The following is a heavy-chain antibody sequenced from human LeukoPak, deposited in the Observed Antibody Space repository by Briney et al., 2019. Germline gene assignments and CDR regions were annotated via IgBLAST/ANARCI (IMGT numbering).Heavy chain of an antibody. CDR1: GYSFPTSW. D-gene: IGHD2-2*03. CDR2: IYPDEANI. Sequence: GESLKISCKGSGYSFPTSWIAWVRQMPGKGLEWMGIIYPDEANIRYSPSFQGQATFSADKSISTAYLQWSSLKASDTAMYYCARPPSRGYSSSFEYWGQGTLVTVSS. J-gene: IGHJ4*02. V-gene: IGHV5-51*01. CDR3: ARPPSRGYSSSFEY.